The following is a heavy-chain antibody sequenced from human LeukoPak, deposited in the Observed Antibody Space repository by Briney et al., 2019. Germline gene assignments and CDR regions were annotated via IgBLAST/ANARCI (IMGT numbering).Heavy chain of an antibody. V-gene: IGHV3-15*01. CDR1: GLIFTNAR. CDR2: IKSHIDGVTT. D-gene: IGHD3-10*01. J-gene: IGHJ4*02. CDR3: VTGNYGGRAAFDF. Sequence: GGSLRLSCADSGLIFTNARMTWVRQSPGKRLEWIGRIKSHIDGVTTDYAAPVKGRFTISRDDSKNTVFLQMDSLKTEDTAVYYCVTGNYGGRAAFDFWSQGTPAIVSS.